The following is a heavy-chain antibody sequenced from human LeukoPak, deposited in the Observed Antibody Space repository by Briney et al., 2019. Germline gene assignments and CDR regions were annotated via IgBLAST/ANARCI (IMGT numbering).Heavy chain of an antibody. V-gene: IGHV4-4*07. Sequence: SETLSLTCTVSGGSISISYWSWIRQPAGKGLEWIGRIYTSGSTNYNPSLKSRVTMSVDTSKNQFSLRVTSVTAADTAVYYCAGGSRSIPSWGQGTLVTVSS. CDR3: AGGSRSIPS. D-gene: IGHD3-10*01. CDR1: GGSISISY. J-gene: IGHJ4*02. CDR2: IYTSGST.